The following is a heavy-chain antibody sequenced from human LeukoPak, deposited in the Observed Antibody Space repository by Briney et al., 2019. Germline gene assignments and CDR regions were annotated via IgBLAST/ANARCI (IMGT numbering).Heavy chain of an antibody. J-gene: IGHJ6*03. CDR3: ARGTVQEYYYYYMDV. CDR2: IIPIFGTA. Sequence: SVKVSCKASGYTFTSYGITWVRQAPGQGLEWMGGIIPIFGTANYAQKFQGRVTITADKSASTAYMELSSLRSGDTAMYYCARGTVQEYYYYYMDVWGKGTTVTVSS. V-gene: IGHV1-69*06. D-gene: IGHD4-17*01. CDR1: GYTFTSYG.